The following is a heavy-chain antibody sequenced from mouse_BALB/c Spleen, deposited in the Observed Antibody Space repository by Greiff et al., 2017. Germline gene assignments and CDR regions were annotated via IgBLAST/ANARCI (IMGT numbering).Heavy chain of an antibody. CDR2: IRSKSNNYAT. CDR3: VRGYGNYDWYFDV. CDR1: GFTFNTYA. V-gene: IGHV10-1*02. Sequence: EVKLVESGGGLVQPKGSLKLSCAASGFTFNTYAMNWVRQAPGKGLEWVARIRSKSNNYATYYADSVKDRFTISRDDSQSMLYLQMNNLKTEDTAMYYYVRGYGNYDWYFDVWGAGTTVTVSS. J-gene: IGHJ1*01. D-gene: IGHD2-10*02.